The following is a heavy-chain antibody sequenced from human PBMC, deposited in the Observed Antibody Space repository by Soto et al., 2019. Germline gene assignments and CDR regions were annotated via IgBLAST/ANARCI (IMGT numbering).Heavy chain of an antibody. J-gene: IGHJ6*02. CDR2: IDPSDSYT. Sequence: PGESLKISCKGSGYSFTSYWISWVRQMPGKGLEWMGRIDPSDSYTNYSPSFQGHVTISADKSISTAYLQWSSLKASDTAMYYCARRGIVVVPAAYYYGMDVWGQGTTVTVSS. CDR3: ARRGIVVVPAAYYYGMDV. D-gene: IGHD2-2*01. V-gene: IGHV5-10-1*01. CDR1: GYSFTSYW.